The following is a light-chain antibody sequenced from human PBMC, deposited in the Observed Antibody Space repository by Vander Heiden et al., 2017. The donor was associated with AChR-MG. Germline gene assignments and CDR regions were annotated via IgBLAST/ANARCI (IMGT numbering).Light chain of an antibody. V-gene: IGKV1-12*02. CDR1: QDITTW. CDR3: QEANTCT. J-gene: IGKJ3*01. Sequence: DIQMTQSPSSVSASVGDRVTITCRASQDITTWLAWYQQKPGKAPKLLIFAASSLQSGVPSRCSGSGSGTDFSLIISSLQPEDSASYYCQEANTCTFGPGTKVDIK. CDR2: AAS.